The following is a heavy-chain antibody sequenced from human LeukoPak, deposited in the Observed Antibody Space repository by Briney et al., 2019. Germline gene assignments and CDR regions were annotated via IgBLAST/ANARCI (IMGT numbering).Heavy chain of an antibody. D-gene: IGHD3-3*01. Sequence: SETLSLTCTVSGGSISSGSYYWSWIRQPAGKGLEWIGRIYTSGSTNYNPSLKSRVTISVDTSKNQFSLKLSSVTAADTAVYYCARGREILSGISDHWFESWGQGTLVTVSS. CDR3: ARGREILSGISDHWFES. CDR1: GGSISSGSYY. V-gene: IGHV4-61*02. J-gene: IGHJ5*01. CDR2: IYTSGST.